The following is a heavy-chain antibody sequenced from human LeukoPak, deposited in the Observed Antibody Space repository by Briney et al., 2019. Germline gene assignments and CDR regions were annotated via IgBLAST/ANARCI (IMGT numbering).Heavy chain of an antibody. CDR1: GYSTSSGYY. CDR3: ARPGSGSYFDY. J-gene: IGHJ4*02. V-gene: IGHV4-38-2*02. CDR2: IYHSGST. Sequence: SETLSLTCTVSGYSTSSGYYWGWIRQPPGKGLEWIGSIYHSGSTYYNPSLKSRVTISVDTSKNQFSLKLSSVTAADTAVYYCARPGSGSYFDYWGQGTLVTVSS. D-gene: IGHD1-26*01.